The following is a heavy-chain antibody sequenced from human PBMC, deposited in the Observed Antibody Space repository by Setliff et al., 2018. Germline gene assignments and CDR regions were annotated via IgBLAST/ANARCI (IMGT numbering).Heavy chain of an antibody. Sequence: PSETLSLTCTVSGGSISSYYWSWIRQPPGKGLEWIGYIYTRGSTNYNPSLRSRVTISVDTSKKQYSLNLSSVTAADTAVYYCARGGGRFRQLGAPGVHTFDIWGQGTMGTVSS. CDR3: ARGGGRFRQLGAPGVHTFDI. CDR1: GGSISSYY. J-gene: IGHJ3*02. V-gene: IGHV4-4*08. CDR2: IYTRGST. D-gene: IGHD1-1*01.